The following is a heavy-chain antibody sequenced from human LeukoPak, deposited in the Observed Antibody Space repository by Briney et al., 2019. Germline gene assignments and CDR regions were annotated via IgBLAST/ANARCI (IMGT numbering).Heavy chain of an antibody. CDR1: GGSISSYY. V-gene: IGHV4-59*01. J-gene: IGHJ6*03. CDR3: ARLSFLSESGYSSSWSYYYYYYMDV. Sequence: SETLSLTCTVSGGSISSYYWGWIRQPPGKGLEWIGYIYYSGSTNYNPSLKSRVTISVDTSKNQFSLKLSSVTAADTAVYYCARLSFLSESGYSSSWSYYYYYYMDVWGKGTTVTVSS. D-gene: IGHD6-13*01. CDR2: IYYSGST.